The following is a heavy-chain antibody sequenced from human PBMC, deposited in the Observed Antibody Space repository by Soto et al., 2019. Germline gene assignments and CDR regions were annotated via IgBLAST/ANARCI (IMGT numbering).Heavy chain of an antibody. CDR2: IYYTGST. J-gene: IGHJ4*02. CDR1: GGSISGSF. D-gene: IGHD7-27*01. V-gene: IGHV4-59*08. CDR3: ARGPAGDKVDY. Sequence: SETLSLTCTVSGGSISGSFWSWIRQSPGKGLEFIGYIYYTGSTNSNPSLNGRASISVDTSKNQFSLRLSFVTAADTAVYYCARGPAGDKVDYWGQGTLVTVSS.